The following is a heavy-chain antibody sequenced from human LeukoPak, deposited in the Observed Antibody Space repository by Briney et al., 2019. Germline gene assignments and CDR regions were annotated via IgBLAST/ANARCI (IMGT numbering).Heavy chain of an antibody. V-gene: IGHV1-69*04. D-gene: IGHD3-10*01. CDR2: IIPILGIA. CDR3: AVKYGSGSYYLDY. J-gene: IGHJ4*02. CDR1: GGAFSSYA. Sequence: ASVKLSCKASGGAFSSYAISWVRHAPGQGLEWMGRIIPILGIANYAQKFQGRITITADKSTSTAYMELSSLRSDDTAVYYCAVKYGSGSYYLDYWGQGTLVTVSS.